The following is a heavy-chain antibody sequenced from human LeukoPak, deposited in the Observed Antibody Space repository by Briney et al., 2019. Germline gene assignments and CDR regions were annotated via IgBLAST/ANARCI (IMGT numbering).Heavy chain of an antibody. CDR3: AKDGAVAIGSLTY. CDR2: MTGSGTSS. CDR1: GFTFNTYI. J-gene: IGHJ4*02. Sequence: GGSLRLSCVASGFTFNTYIMTWVRQAPGKGLEWVSTMTGSGTSSYYADSVKGRFTVSGDNSKKTLYLQMKSLRAEDTAVYYCAKDGAVAIGSLTYWGQGTLVTVSS. V-gene: IGHV3-23*01. D-gene: IGHD6-19*01.